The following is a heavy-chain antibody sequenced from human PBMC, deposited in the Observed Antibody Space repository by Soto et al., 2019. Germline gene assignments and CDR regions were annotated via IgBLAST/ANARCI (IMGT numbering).Heavy chain of an antibody. D-gene: IGHD2-21*01. CDR2: ISYDGDKK. V-gene: IGHV3-30-3*01. CDR3: AVMAGLVVSDDYGLDV. CDR1: GFSFSDYS. J-gene: IGHJ6*02. Sequence: QVHLVESGGGVVQPGRSLRLSCVASGFSFSDYSIHWVRQAPGKGLEWVAFISYDGDKKFFADSVKGRFNISRDNGKNTVYLQMSSLRPEDTAVFHCAVMAGLVVSDDYGLDVWGQGTTVTVSS.